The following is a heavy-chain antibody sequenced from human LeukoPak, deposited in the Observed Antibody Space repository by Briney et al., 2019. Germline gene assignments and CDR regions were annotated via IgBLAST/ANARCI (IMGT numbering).Heavy chain of an antibody. J-gene: IGHJ4*02. D-gene: IGHD6-19*01. CDR2: IRSKAYGGTA. V-gene: IGHV3-49*03. Sequence: PGRSLRLSCTASGFTFGDYAMSWFRQAPGKGLEWVGFIRSKAYGGTAEYAASVKGRFTISRDDSKSIAYLQMNSLKTEDTAVYYCTRVGSSGWYILNYFDYWGQGTLVTVSS. CDR1: GFTFGDYA. CDR3: TRVGSSGWYILNYFDY.